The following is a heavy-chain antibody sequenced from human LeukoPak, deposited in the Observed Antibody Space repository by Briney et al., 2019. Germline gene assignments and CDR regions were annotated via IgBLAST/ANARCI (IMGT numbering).Heavy chain of an antibody. D-gene: IGHD2-21*02. J-gene: IGHJ4*02. V-gene: IGHV4-59*01. CDR2: IYYSGST. CDR3: ARYKVVTAPFDY. CDR1: GGPFSGYY. Sequence: SETLSLTCAVYGGPFSGYYWSWIRQPPGKGLEWIGCIYYSGSTNYNPSLKSRVTIAVDTSKNQFSLKLSSVTAADTAVYYCARYKVVTAPFDYWGQGTLVTVSS.